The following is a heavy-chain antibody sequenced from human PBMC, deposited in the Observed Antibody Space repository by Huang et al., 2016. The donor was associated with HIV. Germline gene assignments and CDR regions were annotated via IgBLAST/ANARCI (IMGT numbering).Heavy chain of an antibody. V-gene: IGHV3-7*01. CDR3: ARVGGGSYGY. J-gene: IGHJ4*02. D-gene: IGHD1-26*01. Sequence: EVQLVESGGGLVQPGGSLRLACVASGFPFSSYWRSWVRQAPGKGLEWVANIKQDGSEQYHVDSVKGRFTISRDNANNSLFLEMSSLRVEDTAVYYCARVGGGSYGYWGQGTLVTVSS. CDR1: GFPFSSYW. CDR2: IKQDGSEQ.